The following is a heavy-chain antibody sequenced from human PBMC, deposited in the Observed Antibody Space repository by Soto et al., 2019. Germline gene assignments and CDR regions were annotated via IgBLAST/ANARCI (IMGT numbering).Heavy chain of an antibody. V-gene: IGHV4-39*07. Sequence: SETLSLTCTVSGGSLSSGPYSWGWIRQPPEKGLEWIGTFSYSGSTYYNPSLKSRVTISVDTSKNQFSLNLSSVTAADTAVYYCARVPDRWGQGTLVTVSS. CDR3: ARVPDR. J-gene: IGHJ5*02. D-gene: IGHD2-2*01. CDR2: FSYSGST. CDR1: GGSLSSGPYS.